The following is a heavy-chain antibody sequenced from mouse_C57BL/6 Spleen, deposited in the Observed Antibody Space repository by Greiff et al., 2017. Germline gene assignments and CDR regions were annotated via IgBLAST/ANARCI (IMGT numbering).Heavy chain of an antibody. CDR3: ARDGYDFDY. D-gene: IGHD2-2*01. V-gene: IGHV1-26*01. CDR2: INPNNGGT. CDR1: GYTFTDYY. Sequence: VQLQQSGPELVKPGASVKISCKASGYTFTDYYMNWVKQSHGKSLEWIGDINPNNGGTSYNQKFKGKATLTVDKSSSTAYMELRSLTSEDSAVYYCARDGYDFDYGGQGTTLTVAS. J-gene: IGHJ2*01.